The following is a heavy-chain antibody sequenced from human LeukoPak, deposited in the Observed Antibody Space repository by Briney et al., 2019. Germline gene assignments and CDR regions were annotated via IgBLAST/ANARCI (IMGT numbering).Heavy chain of an antibody. CDR1: GFTFSSYG. CDR2: IRYDGSNK. CDR3: AKDKGGDEKSYYFDY. V-gene: IGHV3-30*02. D-gene: IGHD2-21*01. Sequence: GGSLRLSCAASGFTFSSYGMHWVRQAPGKGLEWVAFIRYDGSNKYYADSVKGRFTISRDNSKNTLYLQMNSPRAEDTAVYYCAKDKGGDEKSYYFDYWGQGTLVTVSS. J-gene: IGHJ4*02.